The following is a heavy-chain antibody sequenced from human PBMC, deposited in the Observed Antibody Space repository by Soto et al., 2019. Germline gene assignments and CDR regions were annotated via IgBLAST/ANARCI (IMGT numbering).Heavy chain of an antibody. V-gene: IGHV1-69*01. D-gene: IGHD3-16*01. CDR1: GGSFGSSA. CDR2: IIPVFDKA. J-gene: IGHJ3*01. CDR3: ARLRRDWGEAFDL. Sequence: QVQLVQSGADVKKPGSSVKVSCKTSGGSFGSSAISWVRQAPAQGLEWMGEIIPVFDKANYAQNFQGRLTITADELTGTVFMELSSLGSEDTAVYFCARLRRDWGEAFDLWGLGTFVTVSS.